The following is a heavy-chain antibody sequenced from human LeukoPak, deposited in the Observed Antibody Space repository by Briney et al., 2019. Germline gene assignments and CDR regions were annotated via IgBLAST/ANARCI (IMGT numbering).Heavy chain of an antibody. V-gene: IGHV4-38-2*02. J-gene: IGHJ6*03. CDR1: GYSISSGYY. CDR3: ANQGGLGSAKYYYYYMDV. Sequence: SETLSLTCTVSGYSISSGYYWGWIRQPPGKGLEWIGSIYHSGSTYYNPSLKSRVTISVDTSKNQFSLKLSSVTAADTAVYYCANQGGLGSAKYYYYYMDVWGKGTTVTVSS. D-gene: IGHD1-26*01. CDR2: IYHSGST.